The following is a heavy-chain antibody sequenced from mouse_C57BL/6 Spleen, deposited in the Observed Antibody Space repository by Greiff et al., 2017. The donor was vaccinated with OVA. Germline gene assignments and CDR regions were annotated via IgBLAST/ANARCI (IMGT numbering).Heavy chain of an antibody. CDR2: IWGVGST. CDR1: GFSLTSYG. CDR3: SSFGYDEGFAY. D-gene: IGHD2-2*01. J-gene: IGHJ3*01. Sequence: VKLQESGPGLVAPSQSLSITCTVSGFSLTSYGVDWVRQSPGKGLEWLGVIWGVGSTNYNSALKSRLSISKDNSKSQVFLKMNSLQTDDTAMYYCSSFGYDEGFAYWGQGTLVTVSA. V-gene: IGHV2-6*01.